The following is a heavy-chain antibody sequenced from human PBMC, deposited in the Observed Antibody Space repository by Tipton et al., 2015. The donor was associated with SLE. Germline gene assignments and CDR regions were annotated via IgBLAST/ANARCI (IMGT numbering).Heavy chain of an antibody. J-gene: IGHJ4*02. D-gene: IGHD5-18*01. Sequence: TLSLTCTVSGGSISSYYWSWIRQPPGKGLAWIGYIYYSGSTNYNPSLKSRVTISVDTSKNQFSLKLSSVTAADTAVYYCARVDTAMVAYDYWGQGTLVTVSS. CDR1: GGSISSYY. CDR2: IYYSGST. V-gene: IGHV4-59*01. CDR3: ARVDTAMVAYDY.